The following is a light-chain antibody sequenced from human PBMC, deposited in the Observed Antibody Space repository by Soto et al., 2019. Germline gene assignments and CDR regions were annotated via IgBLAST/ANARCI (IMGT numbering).Light chain of an antibody. V-gene: IGKV1-27*01. CDR3: KKYNRPPLT. CDR1: QAIGVY. CDR2: AAS. Sequence: DIQVTQSPSSLSASLGDRVTITCRANQAIGVYLAWFQQQPGKVPKLLIYAASAFQSGVPSRFSGSGFGTDFHSPNSSLQPEDIATFYWKKYNRPPLTFGGGTKVGI. J-gene: IGKJ4*01.